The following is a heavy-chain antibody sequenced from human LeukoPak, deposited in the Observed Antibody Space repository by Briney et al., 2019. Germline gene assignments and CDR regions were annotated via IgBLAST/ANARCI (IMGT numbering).Heavy chain of an antibody. Sequence: AASVKVSCKVSGYTLTELSMHWVRQAPGKGHEGMGGFDPEDGETIYAQKFQGRVTMTEDTSTDTAYMELSSLRSEDTAVYYCATVLPQANDFWSGYPNFDYWGQGTLVTVSS. CDR3: ATVLPQANDFWSGYPNFDY. CDR2: FDPEDGET. V-gene: IGHV1-24*01. CDR1: GYTLTELS. D-gene: IGHD3-3*01. J-gene: IGHJ4*02.